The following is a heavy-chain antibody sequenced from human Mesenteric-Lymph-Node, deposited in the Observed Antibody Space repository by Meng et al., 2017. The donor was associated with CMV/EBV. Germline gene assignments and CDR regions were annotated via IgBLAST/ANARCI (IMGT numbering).Heavy chain of an antibody. Sequence: GESLKISCAASGFTFSNAWMSWVRQAPGKGLEWVSSISSSSSYIYYADSVKGRFTISRDNAKNSLYLQMNSLRAEDTAVYYCARGSSSSWYYYGMDVWGQGTTVTVSS. CDR3: ARGSSSSWYYYGMDV. D-gene: IGHD6-13*01. V-gene: IGHV3-21*01. J-gene: IGHJ6*02. CDR2: ISSSSSYI. CDR1: GFTFSNAW.